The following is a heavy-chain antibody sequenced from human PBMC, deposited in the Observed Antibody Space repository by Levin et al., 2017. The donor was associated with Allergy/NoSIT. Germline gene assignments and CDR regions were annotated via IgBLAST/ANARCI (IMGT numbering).Heavy chain of an antibody. Sequence: GESLKISCAASGFTFSSYSMNWVRQAPGKGLEWVSSISSSSSYIYYADSVKGRFTISRDNAKNSLYLQMNSLRAEDTAVYYCARDELYDPTNVWGQGTLVTVSS. CDR1: GFTFSSYS. D-gene: IGHD2-8*01. CDR2: ISSSSSYI. V-gene: IGHV3-21*01. J-gene: IGHJ4*02. CDR3: ARDELYDPTNV.